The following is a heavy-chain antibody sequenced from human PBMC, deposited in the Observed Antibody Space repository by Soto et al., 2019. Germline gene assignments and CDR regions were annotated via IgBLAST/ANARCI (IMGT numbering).Heavy chain of an antibody. Sequence: ASVKVSCKASGXTFISYGITWVRQAPGQGLEWMGWISAYNGNTNYAQKLQGRVTMTTDTSTSTAYMELRSLRSDDTAVYYCARDKTPHYDILTGPEYFQHWG. CDR3: ARDKTPHYDILTGPEYFQH. V-gene: IGHV1-18*01. CDR1: GXTFISYG. D-gene: IGHD3-9*01. J-gene: IGHJ1*01. CDR2: ISAYNGNT.